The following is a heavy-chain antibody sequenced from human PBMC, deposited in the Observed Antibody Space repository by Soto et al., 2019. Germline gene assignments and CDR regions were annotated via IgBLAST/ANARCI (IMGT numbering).Heavy chain of an antibody. D-gene: IGHD5-12*01. Sequence: PGESLKISCKGSGYSFTSYWISWVRQMPGKGLGWMGRIYPSVSYTNYNQSFQGHVTISADKSISTAYLQWSSLKASDTAMYYCVSHHMATTPCDYYYYGMDVWGQGATVTVSS. J-gene: IGHJ6*02. CDR2: IYPSVSYT. CDR1: GYSFTSYW. V-gene: IGHV5-10-1*01. CDR3: VSHHMATTPCDYYYYGMDV.